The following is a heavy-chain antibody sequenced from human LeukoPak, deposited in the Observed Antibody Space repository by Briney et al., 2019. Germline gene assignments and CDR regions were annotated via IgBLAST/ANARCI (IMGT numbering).Heavy chain of an antibody. CDR2: ISSSSSYI. J-gene: IGHJ4*02. CDR1: GFTFSSYG. V-gene: IGHV3-21*01. CDR3: ARGSSWSFDY. Sequence: GGSLRLSCAASGFTFSSYGMKWVRQAPGKGLEWVSSISSSSSYIYYADSVKGRFTISRDNAKNSLYLQMNSLRAEDTAVYYCARGSSWSFDYWGQGTLVTVSS. D-gene: IGHD6-13*01.